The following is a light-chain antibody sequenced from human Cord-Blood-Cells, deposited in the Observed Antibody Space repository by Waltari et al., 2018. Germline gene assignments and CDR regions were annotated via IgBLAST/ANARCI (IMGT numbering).Light chain of an antibody. CDR2: GAS. J-gene: IGKJ4*01. CDR1: QSVSSN. V-gene: IGKV3-15*01. Sequence: EIVMTQSPATLSVSPGERATLSCRASQSVSSNLAWYQQKPGQAPRLLICGASTSATGIPARFSGSGSGTEFTLTISSLQSEDFAVYYCQQYNNWLTFGGGTKVEIK. CDR3: QQYNNWLT.